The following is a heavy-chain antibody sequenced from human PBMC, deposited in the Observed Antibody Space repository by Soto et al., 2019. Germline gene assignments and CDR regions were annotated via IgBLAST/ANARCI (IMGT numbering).Heavy chain of an antibody. D-gene: IGHD1-26*01. CDR1: GFTFSSYG. CDR2: ISYDGSNK. Sequence: GGSLRLSCAASGFTFSSYGMHWVRQAPGKGLEWVAVISYDGSNKYYADSVKGRFTISRDNSKNTLYLQMNSLRAEDTAVYYCAKGDVIVGATTYAFDIWGQGTMVTVSS. V-gene: IGHV3-30*18. CDR3: AKGDVIVGATTYAFDI. J-gene: IGHJ3*02.